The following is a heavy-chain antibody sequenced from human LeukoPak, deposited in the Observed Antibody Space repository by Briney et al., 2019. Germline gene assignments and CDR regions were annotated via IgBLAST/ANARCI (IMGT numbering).Heavy chain of an antibody. CDR2: ISGSGGST. CDR3: AKRVSIVVYPPGAAASVAFDY. CDR1: GFTFSSYA. Sequence: GGSLRLSCAASGFTFSSYAMSWVRQAPGKGLEWVSAISGSGGSTYYADSVKGRFTISRDNSKNTLYLQMNSLRAEGTAVYYCAKRVSIVVYPPGAAASVAFDYWGQGTLVTVSS. J-gene: IGHJ4*02. D-gene: IGHD2-2*01. V-gene: IGHV3-23*01.